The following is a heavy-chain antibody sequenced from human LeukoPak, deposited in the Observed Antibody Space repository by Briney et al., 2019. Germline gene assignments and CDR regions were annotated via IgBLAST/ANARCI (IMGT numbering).Heavy chain of an antibody. Sequence: GGSLRLSCAASGFTFGSYGMHWVRQAPGKGLEWVAVISYDGSNKYYADSVKGRFTISRDNSKNTLYLQMNSLGAEDTAVYYCAKDKGIAVAGPGGAFDIWGQGTMVTVSS. CDR2: ISYDGSNK. D-gene: IGHD6-19*01. V-gene: IGHV3-30*18. CDR3: AKDKGIAVAGPGGAFDI. CDR1: GFTFGSYG. J-gene: IGHJ3*02.